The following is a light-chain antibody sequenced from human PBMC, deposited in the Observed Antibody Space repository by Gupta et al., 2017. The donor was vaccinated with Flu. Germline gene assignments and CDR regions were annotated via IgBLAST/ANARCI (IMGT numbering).Light chain of an antibody. V-gene: IGKV1-39*01. CDR2: AAS. CDR3: RQSDISPWT. Sequence: PSSLAASVGDRVTITCRASQDVIKYLNWYQHKTGKAPKPLIYAASNLETGVPSRFTGDGSGTDFSLTITKLHPEDFAPYYFRQSDISPWTFGQGTTVAIK. CDR1: QDVIKY. J-gene: IGKJ1*01.